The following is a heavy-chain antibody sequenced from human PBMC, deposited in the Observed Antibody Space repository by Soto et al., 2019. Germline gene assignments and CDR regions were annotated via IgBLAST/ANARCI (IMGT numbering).Heavy chain of an antibody. CDR1: GGTFSSYA. CDR3: AREWRQQLVRWFDP. Sequence: ASVKVSCKASGGTFSSYAISWVRQAPGQGLEWMGGIIPIFGTANYAQKFQGRVTITADESTSTAYMELSSLRSEDTAVYYCAREWRQQLVRWFDPWGQGTLVTVSS. CDR2: IIPIFGTA. V-gene: IGHV1-69*13. D-gene: IGHD6-13*01. J-gene: IGHJ5*02.